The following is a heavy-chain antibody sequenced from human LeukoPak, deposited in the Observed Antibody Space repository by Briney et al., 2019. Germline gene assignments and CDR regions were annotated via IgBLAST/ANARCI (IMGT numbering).Heavy chain of an antibody. J-gene: IGHJ3*02. D-gene: IGHD2-15*01. CDR2: ISAVGDST. CDR3: AKGRYCCGGGSSSFSSFDI. V-gene: IGHV3-23*01. CDR1: GFTFSNYA. Sequence: PGGSLRLSCAASGFTFSNYAMNWVRQAPGKGLEWVSDISAVGDSTYSADSVKGRFTISRDNSKNTLYLQMNSLRAEDTAVYYCAKGRYCCGGGSSSFSSFDIWGQGTMVTVSS.